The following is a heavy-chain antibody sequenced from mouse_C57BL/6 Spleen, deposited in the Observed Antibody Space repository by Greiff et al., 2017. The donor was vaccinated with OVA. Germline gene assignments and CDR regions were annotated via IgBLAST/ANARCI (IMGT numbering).Heavy chain of an antibody. Sequence: QVQLQQPGAELVMPGASVKLSCKASGYTFTSYWMHWVKQRPGQGLEWIGEIDPSDSYTNYNQKFKGKSTLTVDKSSSTAYMQLSSLTSEDSAVYYWARGRGITTVVYWYFDVWGTGTTVTVSS. D-gene: IGHD1-1*01. CDR1: GYTFTSYW. CDR3: ARGRGITTVVYWYFDV. CDR2: IDPSDSYT. J-gene: IGHJ1*03. V-gene: IGHV1-69*01.